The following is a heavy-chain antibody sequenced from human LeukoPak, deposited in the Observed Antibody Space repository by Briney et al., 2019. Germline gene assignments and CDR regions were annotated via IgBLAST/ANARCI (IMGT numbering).Heavy chain of an antibody. Sequence: SDTLSLTCTVSGGSISISSDYWGWIRQPPGKGLEWIGDMYYSGTTNYNPSLKSRVTMSVDTSKNQFSLKLNSATAADTAVYYCARRLSTRSYYLDDWGQGTLVTVSS. CDR2: MYYSGTT. CDR1: GGSISISSDY. J-gene: IGHJ4*02. D-gene: IGHD2/OR15-2a*01. CDR3: ARRLSTRSYYLDD. V-gene: IGHV4-39*01.